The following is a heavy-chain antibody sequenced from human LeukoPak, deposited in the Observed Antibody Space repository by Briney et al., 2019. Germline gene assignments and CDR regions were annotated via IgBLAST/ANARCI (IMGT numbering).Heavy chain of an antibody. CDR2: IKQDGSEK. V-gene: IGHV3-7*01. Sequence: GGSLRLSCAASEFTFPMYWMSWVRQAPGKGLEWVADIKQDGSEKYYVDSVKGRFIISRQNAKNSLFLRMNSLRAEDTAVYYCARHRSGGSQDDAFDIWGQGTMVIVSS. J-gene: IGHJ3*02. CDR3: ARHRSGGSQDDAFDI. CDR1: EFTFPMYW. D-gene: IGHD2-15*01.